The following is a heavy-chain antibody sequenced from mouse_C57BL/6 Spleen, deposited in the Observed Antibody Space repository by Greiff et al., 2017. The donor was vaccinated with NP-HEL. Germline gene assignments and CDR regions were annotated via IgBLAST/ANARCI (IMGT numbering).Heavy chain of an antibody. D-gene: IGHD2-3*01. CDR2: IDPSDSYT. V-gene: IGHV1-69*01. CDR1: GYTFTSYW. Sequence: QVQLQQSGAELVMPGASVKLSCKASGYTFTSYWMHWVKQRPGQGLEWIGEIDPSDSYTNYNQKFKGKSTLTVDKSSSTAYMQLSSLTSEDSAVYYCARWGDGYYGAYWGQGTLVTVSA. CDR3: ARWGDGYYGAY. J-gene: IGHJ3*01.